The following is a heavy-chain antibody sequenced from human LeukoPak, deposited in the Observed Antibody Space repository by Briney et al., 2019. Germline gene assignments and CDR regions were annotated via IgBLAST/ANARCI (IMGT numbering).Heavy chain of an antibody. J-gene: IGHJ4*02. CDR2: IYCSGST. Sequence: SETLSLTCTVSGGSISSYYWSWIPQPPGKGLEWIGYIYCSGSTNYNPSLKSRVTISVDTSKNQFSLKLSSVTAADTAVYYCARLGSARNFDYWGQGTLVTVSS. CDR3: ARLGSARNFDY. D-gene: IGHD1-26*01. CDR1: GGSISSYY. V-gene: IGHV4-59*08.